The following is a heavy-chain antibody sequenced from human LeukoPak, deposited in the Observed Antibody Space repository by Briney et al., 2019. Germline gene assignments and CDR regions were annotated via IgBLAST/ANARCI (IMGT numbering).Heavy chain of an antibody. D-gene: IGHD5-18*01. J-gene: IGHJ4*02. CDR2: IYTSGTT. Sequence: SETLSLTCTVSGGSISSYFWTWIRQPAGKGLEWIGRIYTSGTTNYNPSLESRVTMSVDTSKNQFSLKLSSVTAADTAVYYCARGGYDRYSYGRLVDYWGQGTLVTVSS. CDR3: ARGGYDRYSYGRLVDY. V-gene: IGHV4-4*07. CDR1: GGSISSYF.